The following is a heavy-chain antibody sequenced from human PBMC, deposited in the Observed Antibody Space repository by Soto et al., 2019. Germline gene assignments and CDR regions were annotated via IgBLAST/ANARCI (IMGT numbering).Heavy chain of an antibody. Sequence: PGGSLRLSCAASGFIFSSYNLNWVRQAAGKGLEWVSYISSSGNTIYYSDSVKGRFTFSRDNSKNTLYLQMNSLRAEDTAVYYCARDHGSQYSSSSGGMDVWGQGTTVTVSS. J-gene: IGHJ6*02. D-gene: IGHD6-6*01. CDR1: GFIFSSYN. V-gene: IGHV3-48*01. CDR2: ISSSGNTI. CDR3: ARDHGSQYSSSSGGMDV.